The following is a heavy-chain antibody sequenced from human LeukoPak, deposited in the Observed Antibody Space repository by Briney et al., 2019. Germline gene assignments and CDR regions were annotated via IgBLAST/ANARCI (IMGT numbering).Heavy chain of an antibody. CDR2: FDPEDGET. CDR3: ATEYLAAAGILFDY. Sequence: GASVKVSCKVSGYTLTELSMHWVRQAPGKGLEWMGGFDPEDGETIYAQKFQGRVTMTEDTSTDTAYMELSSLRSEDTAVYYCATEYLAAAGILFDYWGQGTLVTVSS. D-gene: IGHD6-13*01. J-gene: IGHJ4*02. V-gene: IGHV1-24*01. CDR1: GYTLTELS.